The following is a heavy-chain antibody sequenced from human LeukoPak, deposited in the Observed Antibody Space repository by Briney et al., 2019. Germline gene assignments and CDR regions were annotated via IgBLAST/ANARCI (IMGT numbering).Heavy chain of an antibody. CDR2: ITSSSSTI. CDR1: GFTFSTYS. Sequence: PGGSLRLSCAASGFTFSTYSMNWVRQAPGEGLEWLSYITSSSSTIYYADSVQGRFTISRDNAESSLYLQMNSLRVEDTAVYYCARDRVGAYWGQGTLVTVSS. D-gene: IGHD1-26*01. V-gene: IGHV3-48*01. CDR3: ARDRVGAY. J-gene: IGHJ4*02.